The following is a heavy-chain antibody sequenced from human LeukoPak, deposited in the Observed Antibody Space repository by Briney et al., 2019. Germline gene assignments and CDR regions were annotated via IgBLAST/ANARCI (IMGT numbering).Heavy chain of an antibody. CDR1: GYTITGYY. CDR2: INPNSGDT. V-gene: IGHV1-2*02. Sequence: ASVKVSCKASGYTITGYYIHWVRQAAGQGLEWMGWINPNSGDTNYAQKFQGRVTMTRDTSINTAFMELSRLRSDGTAVYYCARDRHWNQGNFDYWGQGTLVTVSS. J-gene: IGHJ4*02. CDR3: ARDRHWNQGNFDY. D-gene: IGHD1-1*01.